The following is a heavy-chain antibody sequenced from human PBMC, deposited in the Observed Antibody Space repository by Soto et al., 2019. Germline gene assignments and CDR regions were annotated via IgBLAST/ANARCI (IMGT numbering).Heavy chain of an antibody. Sequence: ASVKVSCKVSGFTFTISAVQWVRQARGQGLEWIGWIVVGSGNTNYAQKFQDRVTITTDKSTSTAYMELSSLRSEDTAVYYCARVLFSYYYDSSGYDPEYGMDVWGQGTTVTVS. J-gene: IGHJ6*02. V-gene: IGHV1-58*01. CDR1: GFTFTISA. D-gene: IGHD3-22*01. CDR3: ARVLFSYYYDSSGYDPEYGMDV. CDR2: IVVGSGNT.